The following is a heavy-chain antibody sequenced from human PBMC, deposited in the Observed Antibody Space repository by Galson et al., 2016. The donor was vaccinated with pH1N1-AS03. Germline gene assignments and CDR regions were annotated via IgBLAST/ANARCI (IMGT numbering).Heavy chain of an antibody. Sequence: SLRLSCAASGFTFSNHAMHWVRQDTGRGLEWVSGIGPGGDTYYGGSVKGRFTISRGTAKNSLYLQMNSLRPEDTAVYDCARDKSPYFGYMDVWGKGTTVIVSS. J-gene: IGHJ6*03. CDR2: IGPGGDT. V-gene: IGHV3-13*01. CDR1: GFTFSNHA. CDR3: ARDKSPYFGYMDV. D-gene: IGHD3-10*01.